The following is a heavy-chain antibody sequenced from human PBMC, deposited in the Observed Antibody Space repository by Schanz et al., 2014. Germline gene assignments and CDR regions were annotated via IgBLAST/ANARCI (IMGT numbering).Heavy chain of an antibody. Sequence: QVHLLESGGGLVEPGGSLRLSCAASGFMFSSYGMHWVRQAPGKGLEWVGVISYDGSKKSYADSVKGRFTISRDNSKNTLYLQMNTLRAEDTAVYHCVSSGSYSSYAFWGQGTLVTVSS. V-gene: IGHV3-33*08. D-gene: IGHD3-10*01. J-gene: IGHJ4*02. CDR2: ISYDGSKK. CDR1: GFMFSSYG. CDR3: VSSGSYSSYAF.